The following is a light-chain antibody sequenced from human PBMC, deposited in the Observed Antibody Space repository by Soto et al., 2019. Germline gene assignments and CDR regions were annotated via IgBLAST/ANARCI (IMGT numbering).Light chain of an antibody. J-gene: IGKJ3*01. CDR3: QLYGTSPGFT. CDR1: QSVRSTL. CDR2: DAS. V-gene: IGKV3-20*01. Sequence: EVVLTQSPGTLSLSPGERATLSCRASQSVRSTLLDWYQQKPGQAPRLLIYDASRRATGIPDRFSGSGSGTDCALTISSLEPEDCAAYYCQLYGTSPGFTFGPRTKVDI.